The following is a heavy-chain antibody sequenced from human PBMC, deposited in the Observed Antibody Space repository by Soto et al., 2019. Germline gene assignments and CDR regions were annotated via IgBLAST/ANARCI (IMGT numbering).Heavy chain of an antibody. V-gene: IGHV4-39*01. CDR3: ARTVRRVAGRTGFDY. D-gene: IGHD6-19*01. Sequence: PSGTLSLTCTVSGGSISSSSYYWGWIRQPPGKGLEWIGSIYYSGSTYYNPSLKSRVTISVDTSKNQFSLKLSSVTAADTAVYYCARTVRRVAGRTGFDYWGQGTLVTVSS. CDR1: GGSISSSSYY. J-gene: IGHJ4*02. CDR2: IYYSGST.